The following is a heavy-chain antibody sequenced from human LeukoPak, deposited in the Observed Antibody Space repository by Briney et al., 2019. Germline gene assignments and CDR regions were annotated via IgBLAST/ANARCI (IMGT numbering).Heavy chain of an antibody. CDR2: IIPLFGTA. V-gene: IGHV1-69*05. D-gene: IGHD2-21*02. Sequence: SVRVSCKASGGTFISYAISWVRQAPGQGLEWMGRIIPLFGTANYAQKFQGRVTITTDESTSTACMELSSLRSEDTAVYYCLVVVTAVYCFDYWGQGTLVTVSS. CDR1: GGTFISYA. CDR3: LVVVTAVYCFDY. J-gene: IGHJ4*02.